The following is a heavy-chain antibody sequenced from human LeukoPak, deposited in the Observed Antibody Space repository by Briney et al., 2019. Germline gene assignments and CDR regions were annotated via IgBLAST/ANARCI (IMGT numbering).Heavy chain of an antibody. CDR1: GYTFSSYW. CDR3: ARLHGGYSNGWYSD. D-gene: IGHD6-19*01. Sequence: GESLKISCKGSGYTFSSYWIAWVRQMPGKGLEWVGIIYPGDSDTRYSPSSQGQVTIPADKSVTSAYLQWSSLKASDSGMYYCARLHGGYSNGWYSDWGQGTLVTVSS. V-gene: IGHV5-51*01. CDR2: IYPGDSDT. J-gene: IGHJ4*02.